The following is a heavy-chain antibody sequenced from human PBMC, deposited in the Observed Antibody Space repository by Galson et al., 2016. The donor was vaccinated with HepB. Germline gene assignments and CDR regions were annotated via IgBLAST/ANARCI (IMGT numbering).Heavy chain of an antibody. CDR3: ATGEGSIAVAGYLDY. J-gene: IGHJ4*02. CDR1: GGSIRRSNW. V-gene: IGHV4-4*02. Sequence: ETLSLTCAVSGGSIRRSNWWGWVRQPPGKGLEWIGEIHHRGSTTYNPPLNSRVTIPLDKSNNQLSLKLSSMTAADTAFYYCATGEGSIAVAGYLDYWGQGTLVTVSS. CDR2: IHHRGST. D-gene: IGHD6-19*01.